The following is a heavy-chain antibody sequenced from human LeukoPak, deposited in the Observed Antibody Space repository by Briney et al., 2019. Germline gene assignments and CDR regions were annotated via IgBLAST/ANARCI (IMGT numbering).Heavy chain of an antibody. J-gene: IGHJ4*02. CDR3: ARDYYYDSSGYYVG. D-gene: IGHD3-22*01. Sequence: ASVTVSFTTSGYTFTGYGISWVRQAPGQGLEWMGWISDYNGNTNYAQTPQGRVIMTTDTSTSTAYMELRSLRSDDTAVYYCARDYYYDSSGYYVGWGQGTLVTVSS. V-gene: IGHV1-18*01. CDR1: GYTFTGYG. CDR2: ISDYNGNT.